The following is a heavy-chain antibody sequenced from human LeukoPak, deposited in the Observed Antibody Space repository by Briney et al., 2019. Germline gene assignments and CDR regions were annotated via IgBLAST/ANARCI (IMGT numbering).Heavy chain of an antibody. CDR3: AREPPNAPYFDY. CDR1: GFTVSSNY. J-gene: IGHJ4*02. CDR2: IYSGGST. D-gene: IGHD2-2*01. Sequence: GGSLRLSCAASGFTVSSNYMSWVHQAPGKGLEWVSVIYSGGSTYYADSVKGRFTISRDNSKNTLYLQMNSLRAEDTAVYYCAREPPNAPYFDYWGQGTLVTVSS. V-gene: IGHV3-66*01.